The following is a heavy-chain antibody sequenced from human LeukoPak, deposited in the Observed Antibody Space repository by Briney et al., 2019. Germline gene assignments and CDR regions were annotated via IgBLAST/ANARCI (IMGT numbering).Heavy chain of an antibody. V-gene: IGHV4-4*02. CDR3: ARDRGDSSGNWFDP. CDR2: IYHSGST. Sequence: SETLSLTCAVSGGSISSSNWWSWVRQPPGKGLEWIGEIYHSGSTNYNPSLKSRVTISVGKSKNQFSLKLSSVTAADTAVYYCARDRGDSSGNWFDPWGQGTLVTVSS. J-gene: IGHJ5*02. CDR1: GGSISSSNW. D-gene: IGHD3-22*01.